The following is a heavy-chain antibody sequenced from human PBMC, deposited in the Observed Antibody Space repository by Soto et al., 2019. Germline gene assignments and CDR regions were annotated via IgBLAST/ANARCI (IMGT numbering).Heavy chain of an antibody. V-gene: IGHV3-30*18. CDR3: AKDGEVAAAGTLYYGMDV. CDR1: GFTFSSYG. J-gene: IGHJ6*02. CDR2: ISYDGSNK. D-gene: IGHD6-13*01. Sequence: QVQLVESGGGVVQPGRSLRLSCAASGFTFSSYGMQWVRQAPGKGLEWVAVISYDGSNKYYADSVKGRFTISRDNSKNMLYLQMNSLRAEDTAVYYCAKDGEVAAAGTLYYGMDVWGRGTTVTVSS.